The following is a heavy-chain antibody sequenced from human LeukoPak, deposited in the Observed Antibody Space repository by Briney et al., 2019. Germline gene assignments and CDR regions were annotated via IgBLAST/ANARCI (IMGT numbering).Heavy chain of an antibody. Sequence: PGGSLRLSCAASGFTFSSYSMNWVRQAPGKGLEWVSSISSSSSYIYYADSVKGRFTISRDNAKNSLYLQMNSLRAEDTAVYYCARGGGSLYYFDYWGQGTLVTVSS. CDR2: ISSSSSYI. CDR1: GFTFSSYS. V-gene: IGHV3-21*01. D-gene: IGHD1-26*01. J-gene: IGHJ4*02. CDR3: ARGGGSLYYFDY.